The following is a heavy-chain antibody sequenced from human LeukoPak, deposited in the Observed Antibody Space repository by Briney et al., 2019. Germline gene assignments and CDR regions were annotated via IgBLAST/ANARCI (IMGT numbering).Heavy chain of an antibody. CDR3: ARDRGPGGLAGTYY. V-gene: IGHV3-33*01. J-gene: IGHJ4*02. D-gene: IGHD6-19*01. Sequence: GGSLRLSCAASGFTFSSYAMHWVRQAPGKGLEWVAVIWHDGSNQTYTDSVKGRFTIPRDNSKNTLDLHMNSLRAEDTAVYYCARDRGPGGLAGTYYWGQGTLVTVSS. CDR1: GFTFSSYA. CDR2: IWHDGSNQ.